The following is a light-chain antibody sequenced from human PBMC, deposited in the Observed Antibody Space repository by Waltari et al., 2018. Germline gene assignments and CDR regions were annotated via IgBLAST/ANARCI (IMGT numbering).Light chain of an antibody. CDR1: SSDLGSYNY. CDR2: DVA. CDR3: ASYMDTTTLEL. J-gene: IGLJ2*01. V-gene: IGLV2-14*03. Sequence: QSALTQPASVSGSPGPSNTISCTGTSSDLGSYNYVSWYQQHPGKAPKLIIFDVANRPSGVSNRFSGSKSGNTASLTISGLQAEDEADYFCASYMDTTTLELFGGGTSLTVL.